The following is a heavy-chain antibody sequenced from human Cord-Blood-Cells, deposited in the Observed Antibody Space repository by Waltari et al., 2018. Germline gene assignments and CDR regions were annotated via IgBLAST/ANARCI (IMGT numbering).Heavy chain of an antibody. D-gene: IGHD6-6*01. CDR3: ARGHRQLVRYFDL. V-gene: IGHV4-34*01. CDR1: GGSFSGYY. Sequence: QVQLQQWGAGLLKPSETLSPTCAVSGGSFSGYYWSWTRQPPGKGLEWIGEINHSGSTNYNPSLKSRVTISVDTSKNQFSLKLSSVTAADTAVYYCARGHRQLVRYFDLWGRGTLVTVSS. J-gene: IGHJ2*01. CDR2: INHSGST.